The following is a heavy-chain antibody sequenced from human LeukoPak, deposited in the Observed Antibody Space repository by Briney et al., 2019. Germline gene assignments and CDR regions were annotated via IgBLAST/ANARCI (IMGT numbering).Heavy chain of an antibody. V-gene: IGHV4-61*02. CDR1: GGSISSGSYY. CDR2: IYTSGST. D-gene: IGHD3-22*01. CDR3: ARDPSSDSSGYYSFDY. Sequence: SETLSLTCTVSGGSISSGSYYWSWIRQPAGKGLERIGRIYTSGSTNYNPSLKSRVTISVETSKNQFSLKLSSVTAADTAVYYCARDPSSDSSGYYSFDYWGQGTLVTVSS. J-gene: IGHJ4*02.